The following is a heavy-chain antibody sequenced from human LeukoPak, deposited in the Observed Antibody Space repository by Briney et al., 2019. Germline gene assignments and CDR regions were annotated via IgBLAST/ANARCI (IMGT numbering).Heavy chain of an antibody. Sequence: SQTLSLTCTVSGGSISSGSYYWSWIRQPAGKGLEWIGRIYTSGSTNYNPSLKSRVTISVDTSKNQFSLKLSSVTAADTAVYYCARFRYWFDPWGQGTLVTVSS. CDR1: GGSISSGSYY. CDR3: ARFRYWFDP. CDR2: IYTSGST. V-gene: IGHV4-61*02. J-gene: IGHJ5*02.